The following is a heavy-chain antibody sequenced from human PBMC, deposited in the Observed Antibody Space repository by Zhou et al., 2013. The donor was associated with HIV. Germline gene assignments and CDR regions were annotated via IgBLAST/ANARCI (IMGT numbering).Heavy chain of an antibody. CDR2: MNPDSGNT. Sequence: QVQLVQSGAEVKKPGASVKVSCKASGYTFTSYDINWVRQATGQGLEWMGWMNPDSGNTGYAQKFQGRVTMTRNTSIRTAYMELSRLRSDDTAVYYCARALVAAPIDYWGQGTLVTVSS. CDR3: ARALVAAPIDY. CDR1: GYTFTSYD. V-gene: IGHV1-8*01. D-gene: IGHD5-12*01. J-gene: IGHJ4*02.